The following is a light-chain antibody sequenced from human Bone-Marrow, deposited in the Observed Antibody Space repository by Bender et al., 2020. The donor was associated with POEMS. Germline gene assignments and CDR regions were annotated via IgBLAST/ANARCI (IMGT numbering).Light chain of an antibody. J-gene: IGLJ2*01. CDR1: KVGVKF. CDR3: QAWDSDVVV. CDR2: KDD. V-gene: IGLV3-1*01. Sequence: SYDLTQLPSVSVSPGQTASITCSGDKVGVKFVAWYQQKPGQSPLLVIYKDDKRPSGIPERFSGSTSGDTATLTISGTQAMDEADYYCQAWDSDVVVFGGGTKLTVL.